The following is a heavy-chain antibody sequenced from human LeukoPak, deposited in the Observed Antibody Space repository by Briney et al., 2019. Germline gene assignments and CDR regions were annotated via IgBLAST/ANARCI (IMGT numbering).Heavy chain of an antibody. CDR2: ISTDGRST. D-gene: IGHD3-22*01. Sequence: TGGSLRLSCAASGFTFSSYWMHWVRQAPGKGLVWVSRISTDGRSTNYADSVKGRFTISRDNAENSLYLQMNSLRDEDTAVYYCARESEYYYYDASGYYPGYFHHWGQGTLVTVSS. J-gene: IGHJ1*01. CDR3: ARESEYYYYDASGYYPGYFHH. V-gene: IGHV3-74*01. CDR1: GFTFSSYW.